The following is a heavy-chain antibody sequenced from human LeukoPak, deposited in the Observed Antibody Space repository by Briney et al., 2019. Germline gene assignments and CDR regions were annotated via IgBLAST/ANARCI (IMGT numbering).Heavy chain of an antibody. CDR3: ARDQARLGYYFDY. D-gene: IGHD6-25*01. V-gene: IGHV1-46*01. CDR1: GYTFTGYY. J-gene: IGHJ4*02. Sequence: ASVKVSCETSGYTFTGYYMHWVRQAPGQGLEWMGIINPSGGSTSYAQKFQGRVTMTRDTSTSTVYMELSSLRSEDTAVYYCARDQARLGYYFDYWGQGTLVTVSS. CDR2: INPSGGST.